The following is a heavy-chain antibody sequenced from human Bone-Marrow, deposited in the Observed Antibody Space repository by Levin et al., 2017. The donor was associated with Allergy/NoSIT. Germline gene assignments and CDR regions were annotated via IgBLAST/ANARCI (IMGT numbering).Heavy chain of an antibody. V-gene: IGHV3-11*01. D-gene: IGHD1-7*01. J-gene: IGHJ6*02. Sequence: PGGSLRLSCAASGFTFSDYYMSWIRQAPGKGLEWVSYISSSGSTIYYADSVKGRFTISRDNAKNSLYLQMNSLRAEDTAVYYCAREGRNSWNFPLGYYGMDVWGQGTTVTVSS. CDR2: ISSSGSTI. CDR1: GFTFSDYY. CDR3: AREGRNSWNFPLGYYGMDV.